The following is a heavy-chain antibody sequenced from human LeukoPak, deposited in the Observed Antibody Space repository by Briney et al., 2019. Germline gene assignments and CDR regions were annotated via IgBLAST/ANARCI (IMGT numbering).Heavy chain of an antibody. CDR3: ASHSYGYNH. J-gene: IGHJ5*02. CDR2: IKQDGSEK. D-gene: IGHD3-16*01. CDR1: GIVITRYW. V-gene: IGHV3-7*01. Sequence: GGSLRLSCAASGIVITRYWMSWVRQTPGKGLEWVANIKQDGSEKNYVDSVKGRFTIFRDNARNSLYLQMNSLRAEDTAVYYCASHSYGYNHWGQGTLVLVSS.